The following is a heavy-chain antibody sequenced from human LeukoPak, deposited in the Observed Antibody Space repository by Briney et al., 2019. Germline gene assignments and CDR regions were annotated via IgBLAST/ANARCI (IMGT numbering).Heavy chain of an antibody. CDR2: IWSDGNNK. V-gene: IGHV3-33*08. J-gene: IGHJ6*02. D-gene: IGHD3-22*01. Sequence: PGGSLRLSCAVSGFTFSSYGMHWVRQAPGKGLQWVAVIWSDGNNKYYADSVKGRFTISRDNSKNTMYLEMNSLRAEDTAVYYCARWGFGYYDSSALRTSYGMDVWGQGTTVTVSS. CDR1: GFTFSSYG. CDR3: ARWGFGYYDSSALRTSYGMDV.